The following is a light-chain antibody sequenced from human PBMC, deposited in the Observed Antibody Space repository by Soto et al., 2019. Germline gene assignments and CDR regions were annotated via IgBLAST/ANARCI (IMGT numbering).Light chain of an antibody. CDR2: SNN. Sequence: QSVLTQPPSASGTHGQRVTISCSGSSSNIGSNTVNWYQQLPGMAPKLLIYSNNQRPSGVPDRFSGSKSGTSASLAISGLQSEDEADYYCAAWDDSLNGYVFGTGTKVTVL. J-gene: IGLJ1*01. V-gene: IGLV1-44*01. CDR1: SSNIGSNT. CDR3: AAWDDSLNGYV.